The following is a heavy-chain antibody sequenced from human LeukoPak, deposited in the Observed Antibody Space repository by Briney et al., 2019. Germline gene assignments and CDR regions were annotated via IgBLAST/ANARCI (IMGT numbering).Heavy chain of an antibody. J-gene: IGHJ4*02. V-gene: IGHV3-23*01. D-gene: IGHD1-26*01. CDR3: ARKYSGTNPFDY. Sequence: GGSLRLSCAASGFTLNNYAMSWVRQAPGKGLEWVSIINNSGGSTYYADSVKGRFTISRDLSKNTLYLQMNSLRAEDTALYYCARKYSGTNPFDYWGQGTLATVSS. CDR1: GFTLNNYA. CDR2: INNSGGST.